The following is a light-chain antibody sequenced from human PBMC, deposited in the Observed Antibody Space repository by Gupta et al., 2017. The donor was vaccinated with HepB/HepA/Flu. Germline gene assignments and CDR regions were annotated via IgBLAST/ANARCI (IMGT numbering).Light chain of an antibody. V-gene: IGKV3-11*01. J-gene: IGKJ4*01. Sequence: ELVLTQSPGTLSLSPGARATLSCRASQSISSFLAWYQQTPGQAPRLLIYGASNRATGIPVRFSGSGSGTDFTLTISNLEPEDFAVYYCQQRYNWPLTFGGGTKVEI. CDR2: GAS. CDR1: QSISSF. CDR3: QQRYNWPLT.